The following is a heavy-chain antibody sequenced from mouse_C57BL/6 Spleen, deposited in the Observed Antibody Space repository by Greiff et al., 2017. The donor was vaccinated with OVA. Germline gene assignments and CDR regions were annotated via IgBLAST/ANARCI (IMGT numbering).Heavy chain of an antibody. Sequence: VKLVESGPGLVQPSQSLSITCTVSGFSLTSYGVHWVRQSPGKGLEWLGVIWSGGSTDYNAAFISRLSISKDNSKSQVFFKMNSLQADDTAIYYCARMGDYWYFDVWGTGTTVTVSS. CDR3: ARMGDYWYFDV. CDR1: GFSLTSYG. J-gene: IGHJ1*03. V-gene: IGHV2-2*01. CDR2: IWSGGST.